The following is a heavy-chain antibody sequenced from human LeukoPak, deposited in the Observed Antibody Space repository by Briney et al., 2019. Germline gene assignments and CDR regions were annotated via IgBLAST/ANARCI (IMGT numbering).Heavy chain of an antibody. CDR2: IYTNGST. Sequence: PSGTLSLTCTVSGGSIRSYFWTWIRQPAGKGLEWIGLIYTNGSTNYNPSLKSRVTMSVDMSKNQFSLKLNSVTAADTAVYYCARNLIAAAGTQAYYYGTDVWGQGTTVTVSS. D-gene: IGHD6-13*01. J-gene: IGHJ6*02. V-gene: IGHV4-4*07. CDR3: ARNLIAAAGTQAYYYGTDV. CDR1: GGSIRSYF.